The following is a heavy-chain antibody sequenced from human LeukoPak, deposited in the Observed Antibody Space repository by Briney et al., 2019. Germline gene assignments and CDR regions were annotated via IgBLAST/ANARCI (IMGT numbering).Heavy chain of an antibody. CDR3: ARDIVLVLAAVCYGTDV. CDR2: IYYSGST. CDR1: GDSISRGDYY. D-gene: IGHD2-2*01. V-gene: IGHV4-30-4*01. J-gene: IGHJ6*02. Sequence: PSEPLSLTCTLSGDSISRGDYYWSSIRQPPGKGLEWLGYIYYSGSTYYNPSLKSRVTISVDTSKNQFSLKLSSVTAADTAVYYCARDIVLVLAAVCYGTDVWGQGTTVTVSS.